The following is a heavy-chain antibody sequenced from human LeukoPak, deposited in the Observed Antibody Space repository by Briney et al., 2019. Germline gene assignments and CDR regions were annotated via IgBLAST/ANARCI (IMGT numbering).Heavy chain of an antibody. V-gene: IGHV4-59*01. CDR3: ARGPGTTAFDY. CDR1: GGSISSYY. J-gene: IGHJ4*02. D-gene: IGHD1-1*01. Sequence: SETLSLTCTVSGGSISSYYWSWIRQPPGKGLEWIGYIYYSGSTNYNPSLKSRVTISVDTSKNQFSLKLSSVTAADTAVYYCARGPGTTAFDYWGQGTLVTVSS. CDR2: IYYSGST.